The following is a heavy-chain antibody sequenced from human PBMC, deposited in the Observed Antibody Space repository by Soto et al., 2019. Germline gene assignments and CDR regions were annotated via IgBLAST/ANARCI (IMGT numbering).Heavy chain of an antibody. J-gene: IGHJ5*02. D-gene: IGHD4-17*01. CDR3: ARAYDYGDHIT. CDR1: GGSFSGYY. V-gene: IGHV4-34*01. Sequence: QVQLQQWGAGLLKPSETLSLTCAVYGGSFSGYYWSWIRQPPGKGLEWIGEINHSGSTNYNPSLKSRVTISVDTSKNQFSLKLSSVTAADMAVYYCARAYDYGDHITWGQGTLVTVSS. CDR2: INHSGST.